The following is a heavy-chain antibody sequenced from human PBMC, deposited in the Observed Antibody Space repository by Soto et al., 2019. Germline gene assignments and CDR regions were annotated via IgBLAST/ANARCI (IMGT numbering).Heavy chain of an antibody. CDR1: GYTFTSNY. Sequence: GASVKVSCKASGYTFTSNYMHWVRQAPGQGLEWMGIINPSGGSTSYAQKFQGRVTMTRDTSTSTVYMELSSLRSEDTAVYYCARYEMARTELAFCGRGSPVIVSA. CDR2: INPSGGST. J-gene: IGHJ4*02. D-gene: IGHD5-12*01. V-gene: IGHV1-46*01. CDR3: ARYEMARTELAF.